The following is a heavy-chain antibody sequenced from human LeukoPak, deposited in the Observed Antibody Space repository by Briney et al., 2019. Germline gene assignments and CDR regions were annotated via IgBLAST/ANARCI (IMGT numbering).Heavy chain of an antibody. CDR3: ARDTGYCSSTSCYRSWEGYGMDV. D-gene: IGHD2-2*02. CDR1: GFTFSSYS. Sequence: GGSLRLSCAASGFTFSSYSMNWVRQAPGKGLEWVSSISSSSCYIYYANSVKGRFTISRDNAKNSLYLQMNSLRAEDTAVYYCARDTGYCSSTSCYRSWEGYGMDVWGKGTTVTVSS. J-gene: IGHJ6*04. V-gene: IGHV3-21*01. CDR2: ISSSSCYI.